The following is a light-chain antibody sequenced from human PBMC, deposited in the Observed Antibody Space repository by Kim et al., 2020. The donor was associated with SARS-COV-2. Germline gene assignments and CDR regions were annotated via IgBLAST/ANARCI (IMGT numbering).Light chain of an antibody. Sequence: SSELTQDPAVSVALGQTVRITCQGDSLRTYYASWYQQKPGQAPVLVIYGKNNRPSGIPDRLSGSSSGNTASLTITGAQAEDEADYYCKSRDSSGNLLVFG. V-gene: IGLV3-19*01. CDR3: KSRDSSGNLLV. CDR2: GKN. CDR1: SLRTYY. J-gene: IGLJ2*01.